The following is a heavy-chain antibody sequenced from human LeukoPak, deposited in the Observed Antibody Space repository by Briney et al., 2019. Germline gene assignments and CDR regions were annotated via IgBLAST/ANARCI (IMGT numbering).Heavy chain of an antibody. D-gene: IGHD1-26*01. V-gene: IGHV3-49*04. Sequence: GGSLRLSCTASGFTFGDYAMSWVRQAPGKGLEWVGFIRSKAYGGTTEYAASVKGRFTISRDDSKSIAYLQMNSLKTEDTAVYYCTPGGSGSYYWGQGTLVTASS. CDR1: GFTFGDYA. J-gene: IGHJ4*02. CDR3: TPGGSGSYY. CDR2: IRSKAYGGTT.